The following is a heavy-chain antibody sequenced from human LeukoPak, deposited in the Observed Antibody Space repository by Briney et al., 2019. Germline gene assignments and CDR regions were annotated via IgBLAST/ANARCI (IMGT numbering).Heavy chain of an antibody. CDR2: VSAYDGIT. J-gene: IGHJ6*02. CDR1: GYSFTSYG. V-gene: IGHV1-18*01. D-gene: IGHD3-10*01. Sequence: GASVKVSCKASGYSFTSYGFTWVRRAPGQGLEWMGWVSAYDGITNYAQKIRGRVTMTTDASKNTVYMELRSLRFDDTAVYYCARGGRDGMDVWGQGTTVTVSS. CDR3: ARGGRDGMDV.